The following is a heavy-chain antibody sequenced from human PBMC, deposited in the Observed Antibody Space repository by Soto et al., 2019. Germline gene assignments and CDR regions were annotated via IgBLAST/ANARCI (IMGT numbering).Heavy chain of an antibody. V-gene: IGHV3-48*02. Sequence: EVHLVDSGGGLVQPGGSLRLSCAASGFTFSTYNMNWVRQAPGKGLEWVSYISRSSTTVYYADSVKGRFTISRDNAKNSVSLQMNSLRDEDTALYYCARDPSPDSSGWYYFDYWGQGTLVTVSS. CDR3: ARDPSPDSSGWYYFDY. CDR2: ISRSSTTV. D-gene: IGHD6-19*01. J-gene: IGHJ4*02. CDR1: GFTFSTYN.